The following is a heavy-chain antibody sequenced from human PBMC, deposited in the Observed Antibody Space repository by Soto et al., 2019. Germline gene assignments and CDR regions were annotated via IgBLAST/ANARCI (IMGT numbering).Heavy chain of an antibody. CDR3: ARLRTAMVTKHYYYYYGMDV. CDR1: GGSISSGGYY. J-gene: IGHJ6*02. V-gene: IGHV4-39*01. D-gene: IGHD5-18*01. Sequence: SETLSLTCTVSGGSISSGGYYWSWIRQHPGKGLEWIGYIYYSGSTYYNPSLKSRVTISVDTSKNQFSLKLSSVTAADTAVYYCARLRTAMVTKHYYYYYGMDVWGQGTTVTVSS. CDR2: IYYSGST.